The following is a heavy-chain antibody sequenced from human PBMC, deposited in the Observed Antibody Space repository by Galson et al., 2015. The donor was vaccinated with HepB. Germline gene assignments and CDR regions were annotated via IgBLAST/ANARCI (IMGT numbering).Heavy chain of an antibody. D-gene: IGHD6-19*01. CDR1: GFSFSHHG. CDR2: IWHDGSQE. J-gene: IGHJ4*02. V-gene: IGHV3-33*01. CDR3: GRDAWYNSGWYWTVDY. Sequence: SLRLSCAAPGFSFSHHGMHWARQAPGKGLEWLAIIWHDGSQEYYADSVKGRFTISRDNSRNTVYLHMNSLRAEDMAVYYCGRDAWYNSGWYWTVDYWGQGTLVTVSP.